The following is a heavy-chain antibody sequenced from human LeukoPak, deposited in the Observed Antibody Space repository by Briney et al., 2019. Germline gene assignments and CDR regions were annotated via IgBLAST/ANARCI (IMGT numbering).Heavy chain of an antibody. V-gene: IGHV4-30-4*08. Sequence: PSETLSFTCTVSGGSISSGDYYWSWIRQPPGKGLEWIGYIYYSGSTYYNPSLKSRVTISVDTSKNQFSLKLSSVTAADTAVYYCARDSKTTVVTPWGQGTLVTVSS. D-gene: IGHD4-23*01. CDR1: GGSISSGDYY. CDR3: ARDSKTTVVTP. J-gene: IGHJ5*02. CDR2: IYYSGST.